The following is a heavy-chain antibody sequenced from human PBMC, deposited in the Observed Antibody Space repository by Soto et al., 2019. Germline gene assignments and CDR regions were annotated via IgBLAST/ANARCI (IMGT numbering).Heavy chain of an antibody. CDR3: ARASGSSSWYY. Sequence: ASVKVPCKASGYTFTSYYIHWVRQAPGQGLEWMGIITPSGGSTSYAQKFQGRVTMTRDTSTSTVYMELSSLRSEDTAVYYCARASGSSSWYYWGQGTLVTLSS. V-gene: IGHV1-46*01. J-gene: IGHJ4*02. CDR1: GYTFTSYY. D-gene: IGHD6-13*01. CDR2: ITPSGGST.